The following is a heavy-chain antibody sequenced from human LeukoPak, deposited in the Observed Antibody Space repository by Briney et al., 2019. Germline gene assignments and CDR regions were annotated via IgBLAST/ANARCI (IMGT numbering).Heavy chain of an antibody. J-gene: IGHJ4*02. CDR1: GFTFSSYA. CDR2: LSNSGDSR. D-gene: IGHD3-22*01. Sequence: GGSLRLSCAASGFTFSSYAMSWVRQAPGKGLEWVSGLSNSGDSRYYAGSVQGRFTISRDNSKNTLYLHMNSLRAEDTAVYYCAKGTMIVVLGGYWGQGTLVTVSS. CDR3: AKGTMIVVLGGY. V-gene: IGHV3-23*01.